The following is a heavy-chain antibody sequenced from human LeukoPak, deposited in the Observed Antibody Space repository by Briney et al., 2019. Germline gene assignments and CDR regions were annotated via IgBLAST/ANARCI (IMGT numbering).Heavy chain of an antibody. CDR1: GVTFSNVW. CDR2: IRGKTHGETI. CDR3: ATEVIIAVTGNDY. V-gene: IGHV3-15*07. Sequence: PGGSLRLSCAASGVTFSNVWMNWVRQAPGKGLEWVARIRGKTHGETIDYAAPVRGRFTISRDDSKNTLYLQLNSLKTEDTAVYYCATEVIIAVTGNDYWGQGSLVTVSS. D-gene: IGHD6-19*01. J-gene: IGHJ4*02.